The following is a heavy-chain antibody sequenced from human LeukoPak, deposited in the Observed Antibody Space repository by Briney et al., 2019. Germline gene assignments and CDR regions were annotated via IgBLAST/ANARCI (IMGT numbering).Heavy chain of an antibody. J-gene: IGHJ6*02. V-gene: IGHV3-33*01. D-gene: IGHD4-17*01. CDR3: ARGGRTTWHGMDV. CDR2: IWYDGSNK. CDR1: GFTFSTYG. Sequence: GRSVRLSCEASGFTFSTYGMHWVRQAPGKGLEWVAVIWYDGSNKNYADSVKGRFTISRDNSKNTLYLQMNSLRAEDTAVYYCARGGRTTWHGMDVWGQGTTVTVSS.